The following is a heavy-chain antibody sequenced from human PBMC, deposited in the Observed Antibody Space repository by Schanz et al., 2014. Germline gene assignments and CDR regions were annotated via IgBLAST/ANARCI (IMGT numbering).Heavy chain of an antibody. V-gene: IGHV1-69*04. CDR1: GGTFVTFF. CDR2: ISPLLGVA. Sequence: QVHLVQSGAEVKEPGSSVKVSCKPSGGTFVTFFFTWVRQAPGQGPKWMGRISPLLGVANYAQEFQGRLTITADTSTSTAYMELSSLTSDDTAVYYCARDDRFLEWSLLGSWGQGTLVTVSS. J-gene: IGHJ5*02. D-gene: IGHD3-3*01. CDR3: ARDDRFLEWSLLGS.